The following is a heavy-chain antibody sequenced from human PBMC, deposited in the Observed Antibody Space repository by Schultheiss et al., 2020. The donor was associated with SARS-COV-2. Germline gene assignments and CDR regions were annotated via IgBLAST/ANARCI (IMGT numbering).Heavy chain of an antibody. V-gene: IGHV3-33*03. J-gene: IGHJ4*02. CDR3: VKEGEEMGTS. CDR1: GFTFSSYS. D-gene: IGHD1-1*01. Sequence: GGSLRLSCAASGFTFSSYSMNWVRQAPGKVLEWVAVIWYDGSNKYYADSVKGRFTISRDNAKNSLDLQMNSLRVDDTAVYYCVKEGEEMGTSWGQGTLVTVSS. CDR2: IWYDGSNK.